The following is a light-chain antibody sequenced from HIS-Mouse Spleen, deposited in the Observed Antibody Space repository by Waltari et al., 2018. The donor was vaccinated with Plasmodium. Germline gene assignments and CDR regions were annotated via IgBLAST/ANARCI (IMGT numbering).Light chain of an antibody. V-gene: IGLV2-14*03. CDR3: SSYTSSSTVV. CDR1: SSDVVGYTY. CDR2: DVS. Sequence: QSAPTQPASVSGSPGQSITISCTATSSDVVGYTYVSWYQQHPGNAPKLMIYDVSNRPSGVSNRFSGSKSGNTASLTISGRQAEDEADYYCSSYTSSSTVVFGGGTKLTVL. J-gene: IGLJ2*01.